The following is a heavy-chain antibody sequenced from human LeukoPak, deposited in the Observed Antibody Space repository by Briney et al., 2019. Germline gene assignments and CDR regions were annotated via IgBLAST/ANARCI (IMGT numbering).Heavy chain of an antibody. Sequence: GGSLRLSCAASGFTFSSYEMNRVRQAPGKGLEWVSYISSSGSTIYYADSVKGRFTISRDNAKNSLYLQMNSLRAEDTAVYYCARERNYYGSGSYRGDKMYYFDYWGQGTLVTVSS. J-gene: IGHJ4*02. CDR2: ISSSGSTI. V-gene: IGHV3-48*03. CDR3: ARERNYYGSGSYRGDKMYYFDY. D-gene: IGHD3-10*01. CDR1: GFTFSSYE.